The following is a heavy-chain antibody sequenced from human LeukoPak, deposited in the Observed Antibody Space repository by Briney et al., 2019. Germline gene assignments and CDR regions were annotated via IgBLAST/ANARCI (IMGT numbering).Heavy chain of an antibody. Sequence: GGSLRLSCAASGFTFSSYGMHWVRQAPGKGLEWVAVISYDGSNKYYADSVRGRFTISRDNSKNTLYLQMNSLRAEDTAVYYCAKAPPAAQDYWGQGTLVTVSS. CDR1: GFTFSSYG. CDR2: ISYDGSNK. CDR3: AKAPPAAQDY. J-gene: IGHJ4*02. V-gene: IGHV3-30*18. D-gene: IGHD6-13*01.